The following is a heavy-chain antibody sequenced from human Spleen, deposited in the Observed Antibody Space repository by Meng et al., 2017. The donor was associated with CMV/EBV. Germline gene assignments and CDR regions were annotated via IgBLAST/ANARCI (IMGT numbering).Heavy chain of an antibody. CDR3: ARAAQGSGWYIATISYFQH. V-gene: IGHV3-23*01. D-gene: IGHD6-19*01. Sequence: GGSLRLSCAASGLTFSSYAMSWVRQAPGKGLEWVSGINVGGGSKYYADSVKGRFTISRYNSKNTLYLQMNSLRAEDTAVYYCARAAQGSGWYIATISYFQHWGQGTLVTVSS. CDR2: INVGGGSK. CDR1: GLTFSSYA. J-gene: IGHJ1*01.